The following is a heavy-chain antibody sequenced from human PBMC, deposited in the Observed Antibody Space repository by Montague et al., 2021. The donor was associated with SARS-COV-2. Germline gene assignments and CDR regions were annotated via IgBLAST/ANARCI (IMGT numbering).Heavy chain of an antibody. CDR3: ARLRQGEDHFDY. Sequence: SETLSLTCNVTGATTNTGTHYWGWIRQPPGKVLEWIGSVYYTSKTYYNPSRKSRVTVSVDTSNNYFALILTSVTAADTAVYYCARLRQGEDHFDYWGRGTLVTVSS. CDR2: VYYTSKT. J-gene: IGHJ4*02. CDR1: GATTNTGTHY. V-gene: IGHV4-39*01. D-gene: IGHD3-16*01.